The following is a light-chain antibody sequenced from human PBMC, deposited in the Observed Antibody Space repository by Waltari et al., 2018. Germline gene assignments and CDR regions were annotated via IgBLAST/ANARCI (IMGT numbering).Light chain of an antibody. CDR3: QHYVRLPVT. CDR2: GAS. Sequence: EIMLKQSPGPLSLFSGERATLSCRTSQSIGRYLAWYQQKPCQAPMLLIYGASSRATDIPDRFSGSGSGTDFSLTINRLEPEDSALYYCQHYVRLPVTFGQGTKVEIK. J-gene: IGKJ1*01. V-gene: IGKV3-20*01. CDR1: QSIGRY.